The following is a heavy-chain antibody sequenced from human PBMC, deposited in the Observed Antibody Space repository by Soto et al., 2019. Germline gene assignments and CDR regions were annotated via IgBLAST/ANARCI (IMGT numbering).Heavy chain of an antibody. CDR2: IYYSGST. CDR3: ARGDSSGQRTFDI. D-gene: IGHD3-22*01. V-gene: IGHV4-31*03. CDR1: GGSISSGGYY. Sequence: SETLSLTCTVSGGSISSGGYYWSWIRQHPGKGLEWIGYIYYSGSTYYNPSLKSRVTISVDTSKNQFSLKLSSVTAADTAVDYCARGDSSGQRTFDIWGQGTMVT. J-gene: IGHJ3*02.